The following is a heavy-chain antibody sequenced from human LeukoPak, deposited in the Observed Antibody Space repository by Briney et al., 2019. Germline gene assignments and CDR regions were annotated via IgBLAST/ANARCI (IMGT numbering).Heavy chain of an antibody. CDR2: ITSSSSYT. Sequence: GGSLRLSCAASGFTFSSYNMNWVRQAPGKGLEWVSSITSSSSYTFYAGSVKGRFTISRDNAKNSLYLQMNSLRAEDTAVYYCAELGITMIGGVWGKGTTVTISS. V-gene: IGHV3-21*01. CDR3: AELGITMIGGV. J-gene: IGHJ6*04. D-gene: IGHD3-10*02. CDR1: GFTFSSYN.